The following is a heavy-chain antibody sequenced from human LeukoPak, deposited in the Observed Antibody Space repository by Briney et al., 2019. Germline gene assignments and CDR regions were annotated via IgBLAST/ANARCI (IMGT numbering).Heavy chain of an antibody. J-gene: IGHJ3*02. CDR2: VYTSGNT. CDR1: GVSMSSYY. V-gene: IGHV4-4*07. CDR3: ARGLSHSKDI. Sequence: SETLSLTCTVSGVSMSSYYWSWIRQPAGKGLEWIGRVYTSGNTNYNPSLKSRVTMSVDTSKNQFSLKLTSVTAADTAVYHCARGLSHSKDIWGQGTMVTVSS.